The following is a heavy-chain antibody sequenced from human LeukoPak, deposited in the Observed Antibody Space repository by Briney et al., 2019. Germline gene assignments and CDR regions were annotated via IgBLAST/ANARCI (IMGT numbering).Heavy chain of an antibody. CDR1: GGSISSSGYC. D-gene: IGHD6-13*01. CDR2: VYYSGST. J-gene: IGHJ5*02. V-gene: IGHV4-39*02. CDR3: ARDPTAAGKGAWFDP. Sequence: ETLSLTCTVSGGSISSSGYCWGWVRQPPGKWLEWSGSVYYSGSTTNNPSLKSRVTISVDTSKNQFSRKLSSVAAADTAVYYCARDPTAAGKGAWFDPWGQGTLVTVSS.